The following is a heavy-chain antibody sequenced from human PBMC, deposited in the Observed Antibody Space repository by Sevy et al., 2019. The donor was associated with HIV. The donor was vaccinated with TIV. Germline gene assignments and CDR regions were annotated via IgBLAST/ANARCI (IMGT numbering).Heavy chain of an antibody. Sequence: GESLKISCKGSGYSFTSYWIGWVRQMPGKGLEWMGIIYPGDSDTRYSPSFQGQVTISADKSISTAYLQWSSLKASDTAMYYCARHPTSRLEYYCDSSGYWYYFDYWGQGTLVTVSS. V-gene: IGHV5-51*01. J-gene: IGHJ4*02. D-gene: IGHD3-22*01. CDR2: IYPGDSDT. CDR3: ARHPTSRLEYYCDSSGYWYYFDY. CDR1: GYSFTSYW.